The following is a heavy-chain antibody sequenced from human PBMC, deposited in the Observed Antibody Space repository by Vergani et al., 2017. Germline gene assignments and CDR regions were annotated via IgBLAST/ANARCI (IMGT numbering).Heavy chain of an antibody. D-gene: IGHD6-13*01. V-gene: IGHV5-51*01. CDR3: ARLXCGSSCYSYYGMDV. CDR1: GYSFTSYW. J-gene: IGHJ6*02. Sequence: EVQLVQSGAEVKKPGESLKISCKGSGYSFTSYWIGWVRQLPGKGLEWMGIIYPGDSDTRYSPSFQGHVTISADKSISTAYLQWSSLKASDTAMYYCARLXCGSSCYSYYGMDVWGQGTTVTVS. CDR2: IYPGDSDT.